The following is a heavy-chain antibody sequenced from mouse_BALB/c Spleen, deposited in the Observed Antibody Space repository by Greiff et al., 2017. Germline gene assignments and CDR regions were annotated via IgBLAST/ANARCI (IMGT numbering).Heavy chain of an antibody. CDR2: IWAGGST. Sequence: VQGVESGPGLVAPSQSLSITCTVSGFSLTSYGVHWVRQPPGKGLEWLGVIWAGGSTNYNSALMSRLSISKDNSKSQVFLKMNSLQTDDTAMYYCARLWYPYYAMDYWGQGTSVTVSS. V-gene: IGHV2-9*02. CDR1: GFSLTSYG. D-gene: IGHD2-1*01. CDR3: ARLWYPYYAMDY. J-gene: IGHJ4*01.